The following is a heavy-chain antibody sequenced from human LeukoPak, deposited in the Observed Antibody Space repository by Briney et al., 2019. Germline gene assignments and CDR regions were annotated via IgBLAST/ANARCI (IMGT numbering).Heavy chain of an antibody. V-gene: IGHV1-24*01. CDR1: GYTLTELS. Sequence: ASVKVSCKVSGYTLTELSVHWVRQAPGKGLEWMGGFDPEDGKTIYAQKFQGRVTITRNTSISTAYMELSSLRSEDTAVYYCARGLRGIYYYYYYYMDVWGKGTTVTVSS. CDR3: ARGLRGIYYYYYYYMDV. CDR2: FDPEDGKT. J-gene: IGHJ6*03. D-gene: IGHD2-15*01.